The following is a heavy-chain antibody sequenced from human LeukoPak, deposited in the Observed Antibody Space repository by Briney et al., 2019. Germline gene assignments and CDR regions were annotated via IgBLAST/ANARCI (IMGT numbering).Heavy chain of an antibody. J-gene: IGHJ4*02. V-gene: IGHV1-2*02. CDR1: GYTFTGYY. CDR2: INPNSGGT. D-gene: IGHD6-19*01. CDR3: ARPGIAVAGTDY. Sequence: ASVRVSCKASGYTFTGYYMHWVRQAPGQGLEWMGWINPNSGGTNYAQKFQGRVTMTRDTSISTAYMELSRLRSDDTAVYYCARPGIAVAGTDYWGQGTLVTVPS.